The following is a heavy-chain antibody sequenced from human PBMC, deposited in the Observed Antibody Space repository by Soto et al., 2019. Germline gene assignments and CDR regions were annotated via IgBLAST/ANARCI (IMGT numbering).Heavy chain of an antibody. J-gene: IGHJ6*02. V-gene: IGHV4-4*07. CDR1: GGSMSSYY. CDR3: ARVKTVDYYGMGV. CDR2: IYSSGST. Sequence: SETLSLTCTVSGGSMSSYYWSWLRQSAGKGLEWIGRIYSSGSTNYNPSLKSRVTMSVDTSKNQFSLNLTSVTAADTAVYFCARVKTVDYYGMGVWGQGTTVTAP.